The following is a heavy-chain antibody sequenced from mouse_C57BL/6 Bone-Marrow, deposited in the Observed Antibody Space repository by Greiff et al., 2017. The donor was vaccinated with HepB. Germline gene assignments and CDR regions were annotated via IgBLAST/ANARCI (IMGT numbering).Heavy chain of an antibody. J-gene: IGHJ3*01. V-gene: IGHV1-61*01. D-gene: IGHD3-2*02. Sequence: QVQLKQPGAELVRPGSSVKLSCKASGYTFTSYWMDWVKQRPGQGLEWIGNIYPSDSETHYNQKFKDKATLTVDKSSSTAYMQLSSLTSEDSAVYYCARPAQASPFAYWGQGTLVTVSA. CDR1: GYTFTSYW. CDR2: IYPSDSET. CDR3: ARPAQASPFAY.